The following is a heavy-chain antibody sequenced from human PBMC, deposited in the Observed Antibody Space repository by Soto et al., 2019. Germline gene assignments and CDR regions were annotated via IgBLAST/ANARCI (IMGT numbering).Heavy chain of an antibody. V-gene: IGHV3-30*19. J-gene: IGHJ4*02. CDR2: MAFDGSEK. CDR1: GFVFSSYV. Sequence: QVQLVESGGGVAQPGRSLRLSCAASGFVFSSYVMHWVRQAPGKGLEWVAGMAFDGSEKYYADSVKGRFTISRDNSRDTLHLQMNSLRGEDTAVYYCARGRLAVAGPEPPPFDFWGKGTLDSVSS. CDR3: ARGRLAVAGPEPPPFDF. D-gene: IGHD6-19*01.